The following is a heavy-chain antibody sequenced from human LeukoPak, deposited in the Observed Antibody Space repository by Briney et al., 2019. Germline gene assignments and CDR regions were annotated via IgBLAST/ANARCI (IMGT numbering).Heavy chain of an antibody. D-gene: IGHD1-14*01. J-gene: IGHJ4*02. CDR1: GLTFSTSG. CDR2: IGPTGSDR. V-gene: IGHV3-21*06. Sequence: GESLKISCTASGLTFSTSGFNWVRQAPGKGLEWVASIGPTGSDRYHADSIKGRFTISRDNANNFLYLQMNSLRAEDTAVYYCATETNGRHYGYWGQGTLLTVSS. CDR3: ATETNGRHYGY.